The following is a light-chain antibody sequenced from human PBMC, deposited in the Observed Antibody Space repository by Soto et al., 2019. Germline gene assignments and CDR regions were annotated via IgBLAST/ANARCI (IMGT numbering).Light chain of an antibody. V-gene: IGKV3-20*01. Sequence: ETVLTQSPGTLSLYPGERATLPCRASQSVSNNYLAWYQQKPGQAPRLLIYGASNRATGIPDRFSGSGSGTDFTLTISRLEPEDFAVYYCQQYGSSPRTFAQGTKVNIK. J-gene: IGKJ1*01. CDR1: QSVSNNY. CDR3: QQYGSSPRT. CDR2: GAS.